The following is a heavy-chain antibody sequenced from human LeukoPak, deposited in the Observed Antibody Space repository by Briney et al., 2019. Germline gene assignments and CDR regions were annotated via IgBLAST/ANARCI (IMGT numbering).Heavy chain of an antibody. CDR3: ARGLSAMVTPFDY. Sequence: SETLSLTCTVSGGSISSGDYYWSWIRQPPGKGLEWIGYIYYSGSTNYNPSLKSRVTISVDTSKNQFSLKLSSVTAADTAVYYCARGLSAMVTPFDYWGQGTLVTVSS. V-gene: IGHV4-61*08. J-gene: IGHJ4*02. CDR2: IYYSGST. CDR1: GGSISSGDYY. D-gene: IGHD5-18*01.